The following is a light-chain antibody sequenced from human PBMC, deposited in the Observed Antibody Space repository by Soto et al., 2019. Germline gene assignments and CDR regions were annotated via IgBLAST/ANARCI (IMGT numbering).Light chain of an antibody. Sequence: IVLTQSPATLSRSPGDRATLSCRASQSISNYLAWYQQKSGQAPRLLIYDASNRATGVPARISASGSGTDFTLTISSLEPEDFAVYYCQQRSKWPLTFGGGTKVDIK. CDR2: DAS. CDR3: QQRSKWPLT. J-gene: IGKJ4*01. V-gene: IGKV3-11*01. CDR1: QSISNY.